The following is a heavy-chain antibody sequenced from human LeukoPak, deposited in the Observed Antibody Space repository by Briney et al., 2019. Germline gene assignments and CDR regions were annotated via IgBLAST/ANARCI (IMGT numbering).Heavy chain of an antibody. Sequence: SETLSLTCTVSGYSISSGYYWGWIRQPPGKGLEWIASIEQSGSTNYNPSLKSRVTISVDTSKNQFSLKLSSVTAADTAVYYCARGAGYSSGWYYYYYMDVWGKGTTVTVSS. CDR1: GYSISSGYY. V-gene: IGHV4-38-2*02. J-gene: IGHJ6*03. CDR3: ARGAGYSSGWYYYYYMDV. CDR2: IEQSGST. D-gene: IGHD6-19*01.